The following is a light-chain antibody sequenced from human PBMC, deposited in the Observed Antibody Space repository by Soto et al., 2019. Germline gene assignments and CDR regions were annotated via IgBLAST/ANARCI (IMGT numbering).Light chain of an antibody. V-gene: IGKV3-15*01. CDR3: QHDNNLPLT. CDR2: GAS. CDR1: QSVSNN. Sequence: EIVMTQSPATLSVSPGERATLSCRASQSVSNNLAWYQHKPGQAPSLLIFGASTRATGIPVRFSGSGSGTEFPLTIISLQSEDSAVYYCQHDNNLPLTFGGGTKVEIK. J-gene: IGKJ4*01.